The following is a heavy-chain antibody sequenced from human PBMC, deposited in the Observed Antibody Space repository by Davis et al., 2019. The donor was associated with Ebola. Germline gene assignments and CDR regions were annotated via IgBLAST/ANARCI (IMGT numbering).Heavy chain of an antibody. D-gene: IGHD2-2*01. Sequence: ASVKVSCKASGYTFTGYYMHWVRQAPGQGLEWMGWINPNSGGTKYEQKFQGRVTFTRDTSISTAYMELSKLKSDDTALYFCARDRYDCSSTSCYFYYYYYMDVWGKGTTVTVSS. V-gene: IGHV1-2*02. J-gene: IGHJ6*03. CDR2: INPNSGGT. CDR3: ARDRYDCSSTSCYFYYYYYMDV. CDR1: GYTFTGYY.